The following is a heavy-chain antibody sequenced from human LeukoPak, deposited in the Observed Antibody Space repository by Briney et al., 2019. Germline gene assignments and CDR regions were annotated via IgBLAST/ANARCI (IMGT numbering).Heavy chain of an antibody. CDR3: ARVHIVVVTAIGFDY. J-gene: IGHJ4*02. Sequence: ASVKVSCKASGYTFTSYGISWVRQAPGQGLEWMGWVSAYNGNTNYAQKLQGRVTMTTDTSTSTAYMELRSLRSVDTAVYYCARVHIVVVTAIGFDYWGQGTLVTVSS. D-gene: IGHD2-21*02. CDR2: VSAYNGNT. CDR1: GYTFTSYG. V-gene: IGHV1-18*01.